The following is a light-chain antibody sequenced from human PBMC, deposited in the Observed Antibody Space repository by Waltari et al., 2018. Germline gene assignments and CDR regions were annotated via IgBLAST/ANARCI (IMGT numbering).Light chain of an antibody. Sequence: QLVLTQSPSASASLGASVKLTCTLSSGHSTNIIAWHQQQPEEGPRYVMKVNRDGRHSQGDRFPVRFSGSSSGAEHYLTIASLQSEDGADYYCQTGGHGTWVFGGGTKLTVL. CDR2: VNRDGRH. V-gene: IGLV4-69*01. CDR1: SGHSTNI. CDR3: QTGGHGTWV. J-gene: IGLJ3*02.